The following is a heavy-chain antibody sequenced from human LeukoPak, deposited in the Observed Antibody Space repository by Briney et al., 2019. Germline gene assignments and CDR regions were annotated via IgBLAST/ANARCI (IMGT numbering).Heavy chain of an antibody. CDR3: ARDRLPEDRDYHYYYYMDV. CDR2: ISSSSSYI. V-gene: IGHV3-21*01. J-gene: IGHJ6*03. D-gene: IGHD1-14*01. Sequence: GGSLRLSCAVSGFTFSSYTINWVRQAPGKGLEWVSSISSSSSYIYYADSVKGRFTISRDNAKDSLSLQMNSLRAEDTAVYYCARDRLPEDRDYHYYYYMDVWGIGTTVTVSS. CDR1: GFTFSSYT.